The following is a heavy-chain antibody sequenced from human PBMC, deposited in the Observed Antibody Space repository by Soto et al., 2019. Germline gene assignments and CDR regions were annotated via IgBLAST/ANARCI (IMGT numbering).Heavy chain of an antibody. J-gene: IGHJ4*02. V-gene: IGHV4-59*01. CDR2: IYYSGST. Sequence: PLEALSVTCTVSVGSISSYYWSWIRQRPGKGLEWIGYIYYSGSTNYNPSLKSRVTISVDTSKNQFSLKLSSVTAADTAVYYCARVSSGDCCNFDDWGQGTLVTVSS. CDR3: ARVSSGDCCNFDD. CDR1: VGSISSYY. D-gene: IGHD2-21*02.